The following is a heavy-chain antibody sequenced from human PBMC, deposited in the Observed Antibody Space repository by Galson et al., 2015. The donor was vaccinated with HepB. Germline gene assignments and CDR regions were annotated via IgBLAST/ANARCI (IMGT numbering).Heavy chain of an antibody. J-gene: IGHJ4*02. CDR2: IKSKTDGGTT. D-gene: IGHD6-6*01. CDR3: ATDLLYSSSSGRDDN. Sequence: SLRLSCAASGFTFSNAWMSWVRQAPGKGLEWVGRIKSKTDGGTTDYAAPVKGRFTISRDDSKNTLYLQMNSLKTEDSAVFYCATDLLYSSSSGRDDNWGQGTLVTVSS. V-gene: IGHV3-15*01. CDR1: GFTFSNAW.